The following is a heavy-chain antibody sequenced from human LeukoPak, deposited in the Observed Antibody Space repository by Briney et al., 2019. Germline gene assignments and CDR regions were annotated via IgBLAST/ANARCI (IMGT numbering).Heavy chain of an antibody. V-gene: IGHV4-30-4*01. CDR1: GGSISSGDYY. CDR3: ARAPSEDTYYFDY. CDR2: IYYSGST. J-gene: IGHJ4*02. Sequence: SETLSLTCTVSGGSISSGDYYWSWIRQPPGKGLEWIGYIYYSGSTCYNPSLKSRVTISVDTSKNQFSLKLSSVTAADTAVYYCARAPSEDTYYFDYWGQGTLVTVSS.